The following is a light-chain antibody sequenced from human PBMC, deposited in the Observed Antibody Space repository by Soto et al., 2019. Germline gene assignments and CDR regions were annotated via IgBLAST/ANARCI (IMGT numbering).Light chain of an antibody. Sequence: EIVLTQSPVTLSVSTGERATLSCRASQSVGKKLGWYQQRPGQAPRLLIIGASTRATGVPAKFSGSGSGTEFSLTFNNLQSEDNAIYYSHQYASRSAFTFGQPTRLEIK. CDR1: QSVGKK. J-gene: IGKJ5*01. CDR3: HQYASRSAFT. CDR2: GAS. V-gene: IGKV3-15*01.